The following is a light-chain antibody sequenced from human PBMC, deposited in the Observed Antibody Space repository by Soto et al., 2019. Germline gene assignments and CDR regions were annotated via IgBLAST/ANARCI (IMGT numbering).Light chain of an antibody. J-gene: IGLJ2*01. CDR3: AAWDDSLSGVV. V-gene: IGLV1-47*01. Sequence: QSVLTQPPSASVTPGQRVTISCSGSSSNIGSNYVYWYQQLPGTAPKLLIYRNYQRPSGVPDRFSGSKSGTSASLAISGLRSEDEADYYCAAWDDSLSGVVFGGGTKVTVL. CDR2: RNY. CDR1: SSNIGSNY.